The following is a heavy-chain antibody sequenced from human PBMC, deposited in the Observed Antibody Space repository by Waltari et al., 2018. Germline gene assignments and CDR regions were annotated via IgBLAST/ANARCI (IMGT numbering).Heavy chain of an antibody. CDR3: ARDTYDSRSFDY. CDR2: IIPSLGIA. D-gene: IGHD3-22*01. V-gene: IGHV1-69*04. J-gene: IGHJ4*02. CDR1: GGTFSSYA. Sequence: QVQLVQSGAEVKKPGSSVKVSCKASGGTFSSYAISWVRQAPGQGLEWMGGIIPSLGIANYAQKFQGRVTITADESTSTAYMELSSLRSEDTAVYYCARDTYDSRSFDYWGQGTLVTVSS.